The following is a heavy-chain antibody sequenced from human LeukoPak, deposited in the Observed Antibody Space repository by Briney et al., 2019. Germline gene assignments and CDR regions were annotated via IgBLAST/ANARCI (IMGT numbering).Heavy chain of an antibody. CDR3: ARVGTGSSSWYPGTDYYMDV. CDR1: GYTFTSYG. D-gene: IGHD6-13*01. J-gene: IGHJ6*03. V-gene: IGHV1-18*01. CDR2: ISAYNGNT. Sequence: ASVKVSCKASGYTFTSYGISWVRQAPGQGLEWMGWISAYNGNTNYAQKLQGRVTMTTDTSTGTAYMELRSLRSDDTAVYYCARVGTGSSSWYPGTDYYMDVWGKGTTVTVSS.